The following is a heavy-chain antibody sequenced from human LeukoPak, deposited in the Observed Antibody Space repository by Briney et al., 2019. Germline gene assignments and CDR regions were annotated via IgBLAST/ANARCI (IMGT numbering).Heavy chain of an antibody. CDR2: IKQDGSEK. J-gene: IGHJ6*04. V-gene: IGHV3-7*03. Sequence: GGSLRLSCAASGFTFSSYWMSWVRQAPGKGLEWVANIKQDGSEKYYVDSVKGRFTISRDNSKNTLYLQMNSLRAEDTAVYYCAKMGDFTRKTLFYSYSGGRAVGGKGTAVT. CDR3: AKMGDFTRKTLFYSYSGGRAV. D-gene: IGHD3-16*01. CDR1: GFTFSSYW.